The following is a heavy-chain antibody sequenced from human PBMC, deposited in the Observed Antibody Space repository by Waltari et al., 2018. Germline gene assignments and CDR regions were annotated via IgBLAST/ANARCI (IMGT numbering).Heavy chain of an antibody. CDR2: ISGSGGST. CDR3: AKTFRGSITMIPNGMDV. J-gene: IGHJ6*02. Sequence: EVQLLESGGGLVQPGGSLRLSCAASGFPFSSYAMSWVRQAPGKGLEWVSAISGSGGSTYYADSVKGRFTISRDNSKNTLYLQMNSLRAEDTAVYYCAKTFRGSITMIPNGMDVWGQGTTVTVSS. CDR1: GFPFSSYA. V-gene: IGHV3-23*01. D-gene: IGHD3-22*01.